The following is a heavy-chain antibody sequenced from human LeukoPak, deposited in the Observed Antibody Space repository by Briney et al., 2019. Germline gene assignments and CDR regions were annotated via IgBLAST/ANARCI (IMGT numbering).Heavy chain of an antibody. J-gene: IGHJ5*02. CDR2: MYYRGST. CDR3: ARGDGNDFKWFDP. D-gene: IGHD3/OR15-3a*01. Sequence: SETLSLTCTISGASISSYSWNWIRQPPGRGLEWIGYMYYRGSTNFNPSLRSRVSMSLDTSKNQFSLKLSSVTAADTAVYYCARGDGNDFKWFDPWGQGTLVTVSS. CDR1: GASISSYS. V-gene: IGHV4-59*01.